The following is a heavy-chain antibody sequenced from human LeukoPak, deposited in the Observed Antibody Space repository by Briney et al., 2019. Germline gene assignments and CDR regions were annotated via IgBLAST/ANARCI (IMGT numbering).Heavy chain of an antibody. Sequence: PGGSLRLSCAASGFTFDDYAMHWVRHAPGKGLEWVSHISGDGGSTYYADSVKGRFTISRDNSKNSLYLQMNSLRTEDTALYYCAKDISGGRNRYYYDSSGYYGPFDYWGQGTLVTVSS. CDR2: ISGDGGST. CDR1: GFTFDDYA. D-gene: IGHD3-22*01. V-gene: IGHV3-43*02. CDR3: AKDISGGRNRYYYDSSGYYGPFDY. J-gene: IGHJ4*02.